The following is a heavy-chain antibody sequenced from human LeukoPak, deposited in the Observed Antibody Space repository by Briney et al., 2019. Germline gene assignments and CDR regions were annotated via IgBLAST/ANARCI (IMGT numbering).Heavy chain of an antibody. V-gene: IGHV4-39*01. J-gene: IGHJ4*02. Sequence: SETLSLTCTVSGGSISSSGYYWGWIRQPPGKGLEWIGSIYYSGSTYYNPSLKSRVTISVDTSKNQFSLKLSSVTAADTAVYYCARQYGDYTFYYFDYWGQGTLVTVSS. CDR2: IYYSGST. CDR3: ARQYGDYTFYYFDY. CDR1: GGSISSSGYY. D-gene: IGHD4-17*01.